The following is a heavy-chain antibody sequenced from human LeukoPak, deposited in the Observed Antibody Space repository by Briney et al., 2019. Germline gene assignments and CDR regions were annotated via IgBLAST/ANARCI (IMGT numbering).Heavy chain of an antibody. J-gene: IGHJ4*02. CDR1: GYTFTSYG. Sequence: ASVKVSCKASGYTFTSYGISWVRQAPGQGLEWMGWISAYNGNTNYAQRLQGRVTMTTDTSTSTAYMELRSLRSDDTAVYYCARIGTYYYDSSGYRKWDYWGQGTLVTVSS. CDR2: ISAYNGNT. D-gene: IGHD3-22*01. CDR3: ARIGTYYYDSSGYRKWDY. V-gene: IGHV1-18*01.